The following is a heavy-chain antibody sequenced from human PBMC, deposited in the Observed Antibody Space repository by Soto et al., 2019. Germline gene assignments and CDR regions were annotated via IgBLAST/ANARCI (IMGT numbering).Heavy chain of an antibody. CDR3: AKPIRSDYYHYGMDV. V-gene: IGHV1-69*13. Sequence: GASEKVSSKASGVRFSCYAISWVQQAPGQGLEWMGGIIPIFGTANYAQKFQGRVTITADESTSTAYMELSSLRSEDTAVYYCAKPIRSDYYHYGMDVWGQEPTVTVSS. CDR1: GVRFSCYA. J-gene: IGHJ6*01. CDR2: IIPIFGTA.